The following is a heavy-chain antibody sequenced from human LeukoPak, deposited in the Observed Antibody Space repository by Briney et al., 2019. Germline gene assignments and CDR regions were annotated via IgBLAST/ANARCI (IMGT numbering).Heavy chain of an antibody. V-gene: IGHV3-48*03. Sequence: GGSLRLSCAASGFTFSSYEMNWVRQAPGKGLEWISYITNNGGAMFYADSLKGRLTIFRDNAKKSLYLQMNSLRPDDTALYYCARALADSRGYYLGFDYWGQGTLVTVSS. J-gene: IGHJ4*02. D-gene: IGHD3-22*01. CDR1: GFTFSSYE. CDR3: ARALADSRGYYLGFDY. CDR2: ITNNGGAM.